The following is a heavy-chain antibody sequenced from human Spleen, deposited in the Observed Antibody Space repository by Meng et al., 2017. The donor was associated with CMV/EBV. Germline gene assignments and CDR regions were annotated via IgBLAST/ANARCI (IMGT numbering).Heavy chain of an antibody. CDR1: GGSISSYY. CDR3: ARAPIVVVPAANWFDP. CDR2: IYTSGST. D-gene: IGHD2-2*01. Sequence: QGQLQESGPGLVKPSETLSLTCTVSGGSISSYYWSWIRQPAGKGLEWIGRIYTSGSTNYNPSLKSRVTMSVDTSKNQFSLKLSSVTAADTAVYYCARAPIVVVPAANWFDPWGQGTLVTVSS. V-gene: IGHV4-4*07. J-gene: IGHJ5*02.